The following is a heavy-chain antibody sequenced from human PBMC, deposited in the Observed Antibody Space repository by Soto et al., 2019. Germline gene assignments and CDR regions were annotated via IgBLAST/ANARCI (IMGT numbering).Heavy chain of an antibody. J-gene: IGHJ4*02. V-gene: IGHV4-34*01. Sequence: QVQLQQWGAGLLKPSETLSLTCAVYGGSFSGYYWSWIRHPPGKGLEWIGEINHSGSTNYNPSLKSRVTISVDTSKNQFSLKLSSVTAADTAVYYCAAGSSSSSGPDYWGQGTLVTVSS. CDR1: GGSFSGYY. CDR2: INHSGST. D-gene: IGHD6-6*01. CDR3: AAGSSSSSGPDY.